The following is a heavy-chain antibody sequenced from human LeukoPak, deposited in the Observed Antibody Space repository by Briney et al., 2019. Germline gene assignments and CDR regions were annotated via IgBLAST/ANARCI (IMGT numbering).Heavy chain of an antibody. CDR2: ISSSSSYI. CDR1: GFTFSSYS. V-gene: IGHV3-21*01. CDR3: ARDRVLGYYVFDY. Sequence: GGSLRLSCAASGFTFSSYSMNWVRQAPGKGLEWVSSISSSSSYIYYADSVKGRFTISRDNAKNSLYLQMNSLRAEDTAVYYCARDRVLGYYVFDYWGQGTLVTVSS. D-gene: IGHD3-10*02. J-gene: IGHJ4*02.